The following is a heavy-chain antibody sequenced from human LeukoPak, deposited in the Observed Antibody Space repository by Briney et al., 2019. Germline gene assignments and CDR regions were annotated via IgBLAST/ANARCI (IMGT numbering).Heavy chain of an antibody. CDR2: ISSDGSNT. D-gene: IGHD3-9*01. J-gene: IGHJ4*02. V-gene: IGHV3-74*01. Sequence: GGSLRLSCAASGFTFSSYRLHWVRQAPGKGLVWVSLISSDGSNTNYADSVKGRFTISRDNAKNTLYLQMNSLRAEDTAVYYCARGVVRYFDYWGQGALVTVSS. CDR1: GFTFSSYR. CDR3: ARGVVRYFDY.